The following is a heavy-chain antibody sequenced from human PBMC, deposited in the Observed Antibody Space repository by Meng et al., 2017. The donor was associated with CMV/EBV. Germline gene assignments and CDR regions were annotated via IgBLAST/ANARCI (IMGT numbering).Heavy chain of an antibody. D-gene: IGHD6-19*01. CDR1: GFTFSNSA. CDR3: AKESVAGHFAY. Sequence: GESLKISCGGSGFTFSNSALNWVRQAPGGGLEWVSTIDYSGADTYYAKSVRGRFTISRDNFRNTVYLQLNSLRAEDTAVYYCAKESVAGHFAYWGQGTLVTVSS. J-gene: IGHJ4*02. CDR2: IDYSGADT. V-gene: IGHV3-23*01.